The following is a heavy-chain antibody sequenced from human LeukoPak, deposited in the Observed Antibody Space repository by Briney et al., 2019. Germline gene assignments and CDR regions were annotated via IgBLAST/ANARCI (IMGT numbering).Heavy chain of an antibody. V-gene: IGHV4-31*03. CDR1: GGSISSGGYY. J-gene: IGHJ6*02. CDR3: ARDPTGPYLGGMDV. Sequence: SETLSLTCTVSGGSISSGGYYWSWIRQHPGKGLEWIGYIYYSGSTYYNPSLKSRVTISVDTSKNQFSLKLSSVTAADTAVYYCARDPTGPYLGGMDVWGQGTTVTVSS. D-gene: IGHD7-27*01. CDR2: IYYSGST.